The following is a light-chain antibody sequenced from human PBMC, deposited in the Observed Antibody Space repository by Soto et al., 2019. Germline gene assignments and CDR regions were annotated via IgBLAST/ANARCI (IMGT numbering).Light chain of an antibody. CDR2: STN. Sequence: QTVVSQEPSFSVSPGETVTLTCGLTSASVLTSYYPSWYQQTPGHAPRTLIYSTNIRSSGVPDRFSGSILGNKAALTITGAQADDESDYYCALYVGSGTVVFGGGTKVTVL. J-gene: IGLJ2*01. V-gene: IGLV8-61*01. CDR1: SASVLTSYY. CDR3: ALYVGSGTVV.